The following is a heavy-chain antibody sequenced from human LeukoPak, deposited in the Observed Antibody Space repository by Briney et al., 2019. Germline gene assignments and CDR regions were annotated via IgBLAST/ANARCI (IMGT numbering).Heavy chain of an antibody. CDR3: AKWGDYDVFTGYYDADY. J-gene: IGHJ4*02. V-gene: IGHV3-74*01. Sequence: GGSLRLSCAASGFTFNFYWMHWVRQVPGKGLEWVSRISTDGSTRSHADSVKGRFTISRDNAKNTLYLQMNSLRAEDTAIYSCAKWGDYDVFTGYYDADYWGQGTLVTVSS. CDR1: GFTFNFYW. CDR2: ISTDGSTR. D-gene: IGHD3-9*01.